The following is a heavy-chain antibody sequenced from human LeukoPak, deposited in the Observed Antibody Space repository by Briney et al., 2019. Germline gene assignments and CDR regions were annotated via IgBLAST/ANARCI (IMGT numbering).Heavy chain of an antibody. CDR2: IHFYRCNT. J-gene: IGHJ5*02. V-gene: IGHV1-18*01. Sequence: HRASVKVLCKASGYISTNYGMSWVRQACGQGLEWMGWIHFYRCNTNYAEKFEGRVTMTRDISASTVYMDERGRRSDDRAVYYCAIDVGITVADSFDPWGQGTLVTVSS. CDR3: AIDVGITVADSFDP. D-gene: IGHD6-13*01. CDR1: GYISTNYG.